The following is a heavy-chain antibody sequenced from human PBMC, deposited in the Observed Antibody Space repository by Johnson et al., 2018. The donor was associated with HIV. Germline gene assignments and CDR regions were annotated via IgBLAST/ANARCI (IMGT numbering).Heavy chain of an antibody. CDR1: GFTFSSYG. D-gene: IGHD1-26*01. CDR2: IWYDGSNK. J-gene: IGHJ3*02. Sequence: VQLVESGGGVVQPGRSLRLSCAASGFTFSSYGMHWVRQAPGKGLEWVAVIWYDGSNKYYEDSVKGRFTISRDNSKNTLYLQMNSLRAEDTAVYYCAKDFWPVGARGAFDIWGQGTMVNVSS. CDR3: AKDFWPVGARGAFDI. V-gene: IGHV3-33*06.